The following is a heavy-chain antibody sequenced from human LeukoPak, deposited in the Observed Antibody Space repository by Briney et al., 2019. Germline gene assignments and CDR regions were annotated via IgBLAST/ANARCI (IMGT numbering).Heavy chain of an antibody. J-gene: IGHJ5*02. D-gene: IGHD4-17*01. Sequence: GESLKISCQTSGYDFSTKWIGWVRQMPGKGLEWMGIIYPTDSITRYSPSFQGHVSISVDPSINTAYLQWASLRPSDTAMYFCARLAPDYADYWFDPWGQGTLVTVSS. V-gene: IGHV5-51*01. CDR3: ARLAPDYADYWFDP. CDR1: GYDFSTKW. CDR2: IYPTDSIT.